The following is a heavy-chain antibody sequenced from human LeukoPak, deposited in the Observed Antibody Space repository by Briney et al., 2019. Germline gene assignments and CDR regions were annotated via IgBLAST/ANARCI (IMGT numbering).Heavy chain of an antibody. Sequence: GASVKVSCKASGYTFTGYYMHWVRQAPGQGLEWMGWINPNSGGTNYAQKFQGRVTMTRDTSISTAYMELSRLRSDDTAVYYCAGGGSIYDFWSGSYYGMDVWGQGTTVTVSS. CDR2: INPNSGGT. V-gene: IGHV1-2*02. CDR1: GYTFTGYY. CDR3: AGGGSIYDFWSGSYYGMDV. J-gene: IGHJ6*02. D-gene: IGHD3-3*01.